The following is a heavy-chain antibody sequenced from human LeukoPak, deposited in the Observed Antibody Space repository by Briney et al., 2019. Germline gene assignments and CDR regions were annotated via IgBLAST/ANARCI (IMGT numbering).Heavy chain of an antibody. CDR3: AKEMATIRAFDF. J-gene: IGHJ3*01. D-gene: IGHD5-24*01. V-gene: IGHV3-20*04. CDR1: GFTFDDYG. Sequence: GGSLRLSCAASGFTFDDYGMSWVRQAPGKGLEWVSGINWNGGSTGYADSVKGRFTISRDNAKNSLYLQMNSLRAEDTAVYYCAKEMATIRAFDFWGQGTMVTVSS. CDR2: INWNGGST.